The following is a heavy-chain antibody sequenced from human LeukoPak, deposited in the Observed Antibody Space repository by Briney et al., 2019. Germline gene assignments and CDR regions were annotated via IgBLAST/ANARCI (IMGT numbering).Heavy chain of an antibody. J-gene: IGHJ3*02. CDR3: AKVYDSSGYANDAFDI. CDR1: GFTFSSYA. Sequence: SGGSLRLSCAASGFTFSSYAMSWVRQAPGKGLEWVSAISGSGGSTYYADSVKGRFTISRDNSKNTLYLQMNSLRAEDTAVYYCAKVYDSSGYANDAFDIWGQGTMVTVSS. V-gene: IGHV3-23*01. CDR2: ISGSGGST. D-gene: IGHD3-22*01.